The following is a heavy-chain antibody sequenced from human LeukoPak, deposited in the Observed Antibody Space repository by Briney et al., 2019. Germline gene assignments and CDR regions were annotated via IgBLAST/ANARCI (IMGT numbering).Heavy chain of an antibody. J-gene: IGHJ4*02. Sequence: SATLSLTCAVYGGSFSGYYWSWIRQPPGKGLEWIGEINHSGSTNYNPSHKRRVTISVDTSKNQFSLKLSSVTAADTAVYYCARGRYYGSGSYYNVWGQGTLVTVSS. CDR3: ARGRYYGSGSYYNV. CDR1: GGSFSGYY. CDR2: INHSGST. V-gene: IGHV4-34*01. D-gene: IGHD3-10*01.